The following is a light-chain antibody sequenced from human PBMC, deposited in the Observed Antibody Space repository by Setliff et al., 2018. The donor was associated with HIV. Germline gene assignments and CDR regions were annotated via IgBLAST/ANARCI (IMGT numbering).Light chain of an antibody. Sequence: EILMTQSPPTLSVSPGERATLSCRASQSISSNLAWFQQKPGQAPRLLIYDASTRATGIPARFSGSGSGTEFTLTISRLQSEDFAIYYCQQYDNWWTFGLGTKVDIK. CDR2: DAS. CDR3: QQYDNWWT. J-gene: IGKJ1*01. V-gene: IGKV3-15*01. CDR1: QSISSN.